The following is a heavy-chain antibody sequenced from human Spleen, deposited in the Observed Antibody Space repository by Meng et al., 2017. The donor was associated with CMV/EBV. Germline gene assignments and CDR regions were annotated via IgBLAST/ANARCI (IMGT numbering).Heavy chain of an antibody. Sequence: LSLTRAASGFTFSSYAMSWVRQAPGKGLECVSGISGSGGSIYYADSVKGRFTNFRDNSQNTLDLQMNSLRAEDTAVYYCGKDLTSLTGTTLLWYFDLWGRGTLVTVSS. CDR2: ISGSGGSI. CDR3: GKDLTSLTGTTLLWYFDL. CDR1: GFTFSSYA. J-gene: IGHJ2*01. V-gene: IGHV3-23*01. D-gene: IGHD1-7*01.